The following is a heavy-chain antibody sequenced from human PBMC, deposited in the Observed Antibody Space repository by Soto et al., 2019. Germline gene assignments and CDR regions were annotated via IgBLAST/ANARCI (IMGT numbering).Heavy chain of an antibody. J-gene: IGHJ4*02. V-gene: IGHV3-21*01. CDR2: ISSSGSHT. CDR3: ARGGDPDY. Sequence: GGSLRLSCAASGFTFSTYGMNWVRQTPGKGLKWVSSISSSGSHTHYADSVKGRFTISRDNAKNTLYLQMNNLRVEDTAIYYCARGGDPDYWGQGTLVTVSS. CDR1: GFTFSTYG. D-gene: IGHD2-21*02.